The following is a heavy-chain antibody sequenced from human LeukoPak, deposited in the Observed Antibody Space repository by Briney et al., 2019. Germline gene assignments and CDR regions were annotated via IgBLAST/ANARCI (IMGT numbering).Heavy chain of an antibody. CDR2: ISSSSSYI. V-gene: IGHV3-21*01. D-gene: IGHD6-19*01. Sequence: SGGSLRLSCAASGFTFSSYSMNWVRQAPGKGLEWVSSISSSSSYIYYADSVKGRFTISRDNAKNSLYLQMNSLRAEDTAVYYCAREPGYSSGWYGGDYWGQGTLVTVSS. CDR1: GFTFSSYS. CDR3: AREPGYSSGWYGGDY. J-gene: IGHJ4*02.